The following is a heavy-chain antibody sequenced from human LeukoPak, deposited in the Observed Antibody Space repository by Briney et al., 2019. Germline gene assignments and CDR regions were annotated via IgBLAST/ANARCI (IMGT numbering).Heavy chain of an antibody. CDR1: GFTLSHYY. Sequence: GGSLRLSCAASGFTLSHYYMTWIRQAPGKGLEWLSCISSSGDTIYCADSVKGRFTVSRDNAENSLYLQMNSLRAEDTAMYYCARQGSEIDYWGQGTLVTVSS. CDR2: ISSSGDTI. CDR3: ARQGSEIDY. J-gene: IGHJ4*02. V-gene: IGHV3-11*01.